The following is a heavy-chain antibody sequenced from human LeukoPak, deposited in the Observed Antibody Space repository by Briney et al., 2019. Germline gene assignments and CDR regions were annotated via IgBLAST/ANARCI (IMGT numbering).Heavy chain of an antibody. CDR3: ARSQSRTVVPADMPYY. D-gene: IGHD2-2*01. CDR2: INPNSGGT. J-gene: IGHJ4*02. V-gene: IGHV1-2*02. CDR1: GYTFTGYY. Sequence: GASVKVSCKASGYTFTGYYMHWVRQAPGQGLEWMGWINPNSGGTNYAQKFQGRVTMTRDTSISTAYMELSRLRSDDTAVYYCARSQSRTVVPADMPYYWGQGTLVTVSS.